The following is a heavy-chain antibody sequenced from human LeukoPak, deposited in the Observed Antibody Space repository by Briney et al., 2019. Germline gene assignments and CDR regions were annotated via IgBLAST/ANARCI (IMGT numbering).Heavy chain of an antibody. CDR2: IRGSSSTI. Sequence: GGSLRLSCAASGFTFSNYSMNWVRQAPGKGLEWVSYIRGSSSTIYYADSVKGRFTISRDNAKNSLYLQMNSLRAEDTAVYYCARAKRNGFDIWGQGTMVTVSS. CDR3: ARAKRNGFDI. J-gene: IGHJ3*02. CDR1: GFTFSNYS. V-gene: IGHV3-48*01.